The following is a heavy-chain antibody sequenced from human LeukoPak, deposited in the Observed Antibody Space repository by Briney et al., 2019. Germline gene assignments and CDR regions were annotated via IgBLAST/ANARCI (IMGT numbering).Heavy chain of an antibody. J-gene: IGHJ3*02. Sequence: GGSLRLSCAASGFTFSSHAMHWVRQAPGKGLEWVAFISYDGSIKYYADSVKGRFTISRDNSKNTLYLQMSSLRTEDTAVYYCGRYCSGGSCYLDAFDIWGQGTMVTVSS. CDR1: GFTFSSHA. CDR2: ISYDGSIK. CDR3: GRYCSGGSCYLDAFDI. D-gene: IGHD2-15*01. V-gene: IGHV3-30-3*01.